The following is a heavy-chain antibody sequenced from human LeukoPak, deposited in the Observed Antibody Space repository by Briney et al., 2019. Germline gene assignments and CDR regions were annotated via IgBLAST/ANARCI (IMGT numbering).Heavy chain of an antibody. CDR1: GFTFSRYA. CDR2: IGGSGAST. V-gene: IGHV3-23*01. Sequence: PAGTLRLSCAAYGFTFSRYAMSWVRQAPGKGMEWVTSIGGSGASTYYPDSVKGRFTISRDNSKNTLYLQMNSLRAEDTAVYYCAKYSHDYGDYGVAYWGQGTLVTVSS. D-gene: IGHD4-17*01. CDR3: AKYSHDYGDYGVAY. J-gene: IGHJ4*02.